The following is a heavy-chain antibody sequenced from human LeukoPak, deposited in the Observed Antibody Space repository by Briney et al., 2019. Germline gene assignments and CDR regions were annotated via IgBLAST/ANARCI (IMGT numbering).Heavy chain of an antibody. D-gene: IGHD1/OR15-1a*01. CDR2: ISSGSTYI. V-gene: IGHV3-21*01. J-gene: IGHJ6*02. CDR3: VRVLLEHDYYYGMDV. CDR1: GFTFSTYN. Sequence: GGSLRLSCAASGFTFSTYNMNWVRQAPGKGLEGVSSISSGSTYIYYADSLKGRFTISRDNAKNSLYLQMNSLRAEHTAVYYCVRVLLEHDYYYGMDVWGQGTTVTVSS.